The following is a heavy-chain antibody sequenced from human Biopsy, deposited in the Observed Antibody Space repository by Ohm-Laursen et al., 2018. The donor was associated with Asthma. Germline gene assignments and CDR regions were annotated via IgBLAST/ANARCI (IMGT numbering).Heavy chain of an antibody. V-gene: IGHV3-64D*08. CDR3: VKDHSAGYYYFDD. Sequence: SLRLSCTASGFTFSSYSMHWVCQAPGRGPEYVSSIATDGSNKFYADSMKGRFTVPRDNSKHTLYLHMTGLRADDTGVYYCVKDHSAGYYYFDDWGQGAQVTVSS. CDR2: IATDGSNK. J-gene: IGHJ4*02. D-gene: IGHD2-21*01. CDR1: GFTFSSYS.